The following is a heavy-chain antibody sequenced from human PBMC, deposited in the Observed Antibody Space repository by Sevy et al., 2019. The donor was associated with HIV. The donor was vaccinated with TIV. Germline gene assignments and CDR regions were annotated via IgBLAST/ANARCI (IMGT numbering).Heavy chain of an antibody. J-gene: IGHJ4*02. CDR3: AKNPNYGGNSVVYYFDY. Sequence: GGFLRLSCAASGFTFSSYAMSWVRQAPGKGLEWVSAISGSGGSTYYADSVKGRFTISRDNSKNTLYLQMNSLRAEDTAVYYCAKNPNYGGNSVVYYFDYWGQGTLVTVSS. D-gene: IGHD4-17*01. CDR2: ISGSGGST. V-gene: IGHV3-23*01. CDR1: GFTFSSYA.